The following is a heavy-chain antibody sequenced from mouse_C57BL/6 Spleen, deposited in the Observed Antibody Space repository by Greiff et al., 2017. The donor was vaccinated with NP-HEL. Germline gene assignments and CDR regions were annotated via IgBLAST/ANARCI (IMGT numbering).Heavy chain of an antibody. CDR2: IYPGSGST. D-gene: IGHD3-2*02. V-gene: IGHV1-55*01. J-gene: IGHJ4*01. Sequence: QVQLQQPGAELVKPGASVKMSCKASGYTFTSYWITWVKQRPGQGLEWIGDIYPGSGSTNYNEKFKSKATLTVAPSSSTAYMQLSSLTSEDSAVYYCASRSEDAMDYWGQGTSVTVSS. CDR1: GYTFTSYW. CDR3: ASRSEDAMDY.